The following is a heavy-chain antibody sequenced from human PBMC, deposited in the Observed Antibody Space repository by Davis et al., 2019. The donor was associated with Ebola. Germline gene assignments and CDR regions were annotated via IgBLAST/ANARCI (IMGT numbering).Heavy chain of an antibody. J-gene: IGHJ3*02. CDR1: GFTFSSYW. CDR2: INSDGSAT. CDR3: AKDTSNIWFDI. Sequence: GESLKISCVASGFTFSSYWMHWVRQAPGKGLVWVARINSDGSATSNADSVKGRFTISRDNAKSTLYLQMNGLRVEDTAIYYCAKDTSNIWFDIWGQGTNVTVSS. V-gene: IGHV3-74*01. D-gene: IGHD1-26*01.